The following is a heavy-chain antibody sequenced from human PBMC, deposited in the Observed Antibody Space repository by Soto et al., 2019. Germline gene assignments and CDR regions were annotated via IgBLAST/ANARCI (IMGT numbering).Heavy chain of an antibody. J-gene: IGHJ6*03. V-gene: IGHV4-34*01. CDR3: ARGLILWFGELSRRRGYYYYMDV. CDR2: INDSGDI. D-gene: IGHD3-10*01. CDR1: GGSFSGYQ. Sequence: SETLSLTCAVYGGSFSGYQWSWIRQTPGKGLEWIGGINDSGDINYNPSLKSRVTILVDAAKKQISLKLSSVTAADTAVYYCARGLILWFGELSRRRGYYYYMDVWGKGTTVTVSS.